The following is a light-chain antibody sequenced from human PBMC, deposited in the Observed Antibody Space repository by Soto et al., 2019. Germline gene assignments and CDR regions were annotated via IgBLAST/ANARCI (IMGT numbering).Light chain of an antibody. CDR2: GAS. CDR1: QSVSSSY. Sequence: EIVMTQSPATPSVSPGERATLSCRASQSVSSSYLAWYQQKPGQAPRLLIYGASSRATGIPDRFSGSGSGTDFTLTISRLEPEDFAVYYCQQYGSSFTFGPGTTVDIK. CDR3: QQYGSSFT. V-gene: IGKV3-20*01. J-gene: IGKJ3*01.